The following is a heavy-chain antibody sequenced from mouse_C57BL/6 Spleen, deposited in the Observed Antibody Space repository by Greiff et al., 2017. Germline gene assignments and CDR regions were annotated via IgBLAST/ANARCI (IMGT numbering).Heavy chain of an antibody. CDR3: ARGTTVVAPFAY. J-gene: IGHJ3*01. V-gene: IGHV5-4*01. D-gene: IGHD1-1*01. CDR2: ISDGGSYT. Sequence: EVQRVESGGGLVKPGGSLKLSCAASGFTFSSYAMSWVRQTPEKRLEWVATISDGGSYTYYPDNVKGRFTISRDNAKNNLYLQMSHLKSEDTAMYYCARGTTVVAPFAYWGGGTLVAVSA. CDR1: GFTFSSYA.